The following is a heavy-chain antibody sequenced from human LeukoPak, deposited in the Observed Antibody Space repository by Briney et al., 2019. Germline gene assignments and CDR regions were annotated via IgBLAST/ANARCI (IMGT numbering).Heavy chain of an antibody. CDR2: IIPIFGTA. Sequence: ASVKVSCKASGGTFSSYAISWVRQAPGQGLEWMGRIIPIFGTANYAQKFQGRVTITTDESTSTAYMELSSQRSEDTAVYYCARDLYYYDSSGYYSEYFDYWGQGTLVTVSS. CDR3: ARDLYYYDSSGYYSEYFDY. V-gene: IGHV1-69*05. CDR1: GGTFSSYA. D-gene: IGHD3-22*01. J-gene: IGHJ4*02.